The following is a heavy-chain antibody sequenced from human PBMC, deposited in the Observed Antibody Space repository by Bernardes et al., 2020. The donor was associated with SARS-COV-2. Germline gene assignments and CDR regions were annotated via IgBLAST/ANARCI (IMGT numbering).Heavy chain of an antibody. D-gene: IGHD3-3*01. CDR3: AREGLGYYDFWSGYPASGMDV. CDR1: GGSISSYY. CDR2: IYTSGST. Sequence: LSLTCTVSGGSISSYYWSWIRQPAGKGLEWIGRIYTSGSTNYNPSLKSRVTMSVDTSKNQFSLKLSSVTAADTAVYYCAREGLGYYDFWSGYPASGMDVWGQGTTVTVSS. J-gene: IGHJ6*02. V-gene: IGHV4-4*07.